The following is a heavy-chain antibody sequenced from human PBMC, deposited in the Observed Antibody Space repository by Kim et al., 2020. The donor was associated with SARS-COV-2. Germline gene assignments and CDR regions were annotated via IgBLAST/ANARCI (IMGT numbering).Heavy chain of an antibody. D-gene: IGHD2-2*01. CDR2: IDYSGST. CDR1: GGSISSSSYY. V-gene: IGHV4-39*01. CDR3: ARHRPYCSSTCCFHAFDI. J-gene: IGHJ3*02. Sequence: SETLSLTCTVSGGSISSSSYYWGWIRQPPGKGLEWIGSIDYSGSTYYNPSLKSRVTISVDTSKNQFSLKLSSVTAADTAVYYCARHRPYCSSTCCFHAFDISGQGTMVTVSS.